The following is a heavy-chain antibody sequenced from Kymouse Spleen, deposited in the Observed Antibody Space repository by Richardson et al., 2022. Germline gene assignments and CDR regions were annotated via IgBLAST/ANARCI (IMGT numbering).Heavy chain of an antibody. V-gene: IGHV4-34*01. Sequence: QVQLQQWGAGLLKPSETLSLTCAVYGGSFSGYYWSWIRQPPGKGLEWIGEINHSGSTNYNPSLKSRVTISVDTSKNQFSLKLSSVTAADTAVYYCARENYDILTDSDYYGMDVWGQGTTVTVSS. CDR2: INHSGST. J-gene: IGHJ6*02. CDR3: ARENYDILTDSDYYGMDV. CDR1: GGSFSGYY. D-gene: IGHD3-9*01.